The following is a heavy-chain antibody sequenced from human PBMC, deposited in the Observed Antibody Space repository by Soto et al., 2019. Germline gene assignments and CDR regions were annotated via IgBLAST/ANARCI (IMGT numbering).Heavy chain of an antibody. J-gene: IGHJ4*02. D-gene: IGHD3-10*01. CDR2: IYYSGNT. CDR3: ASHGRPDGSRENFFDY. V-gene: IGHV4-59*08. Sequence: QVQLQESGPGLVKPSETLSLTCTVSGDSISTYYWSWIRQPPGKGLEWIGYIYYSGNTNYNPSLTLRVTISVDTSKNQFSLTLSSVPAADTAVYCCASHGRPDGSRENFFDYWGQGTLLTVSS. CDR1: GDSISTYY.